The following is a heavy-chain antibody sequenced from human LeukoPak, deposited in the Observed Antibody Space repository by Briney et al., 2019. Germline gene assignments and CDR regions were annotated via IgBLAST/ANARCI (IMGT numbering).Heavy chain of an antibody. Sequence: GGSLRLSCVASGFTFSTYAMNWVRQAPGKGLEWVSHISGSGGTTFYADSVEGRFTVSRDNSKNTLFLQMNSLSAEDTAVYYCAKAGNWGFYFDFWGQGTLVTVSS. CDR3: AKAGNWGFYFDF. CDR2: ISGSGGTT. J-gene: IGHJ4*02. D-gene: IGHD7-27*01. CDR1: GFTFSTYA. V-gene: IGHV3-23*01.